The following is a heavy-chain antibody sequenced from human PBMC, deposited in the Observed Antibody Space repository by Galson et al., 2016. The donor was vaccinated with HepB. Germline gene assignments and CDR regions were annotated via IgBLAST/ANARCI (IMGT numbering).Heavy chain of an antibody. J-gene: IGHJ4*02. Sequence: PALVKPTQTLTLTCTFSGFSLSTSGMCVSWIRQPPGKALECLAHIDWDDDKYYSTSLKTRLAISKDTSKNQVVLTMTNMDPVDTATYYCARMNNRGRHLYFVDYWGQGTLVTVSA. D-gene: IGHD2-8*01. CDR1: GFSLSTSGMC. CDR3: ARMNNRGRHLYFVDY. CDR2: IDWDDDK. V-gene: IGHV2-70*01.